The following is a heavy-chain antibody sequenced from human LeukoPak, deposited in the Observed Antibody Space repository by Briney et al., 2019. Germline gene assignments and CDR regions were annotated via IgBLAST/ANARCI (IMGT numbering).Heavy chain of an antibody. Sequence: PSQTLSLTCTVSGGSISSGDYYWSWIRQPPGKGLEWIGYIYYSGSTYYNPSLKSRVTISVDTSKNQFSLKLSSVTAADTAVYYCARAWDYGYNWFDPWGQGTLVTVSS. V-gene: IGHV4-30-4*01. CDR3: ARAWDYGYNWFDP. CDR1: GGSISSGDYY. D-gene: IGHD4-17*01. J-gene: IGHJ5*02. CDR2: IYYSGST.